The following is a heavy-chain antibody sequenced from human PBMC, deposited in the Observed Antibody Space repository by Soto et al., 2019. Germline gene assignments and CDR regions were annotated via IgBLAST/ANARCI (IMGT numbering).Heavy chain of an antibody. V-gene: IGHV3-30*18. CDR3: AKEDVGGSFYYFDY. CDR2: ISYDGSNK. D-gene: IGHD1-26*01. J-gene: IGHJ4*02. CDR1: GFTFSSYG. Sequence: GESLKISCAASGFTFSSYGMHWVRQAPGKGLEWVAVISYDGSNKYYADSVKGRFTISRDNSKNTLYLQMNSLRAEDTAVYYCAKEDVGGSFYYFDYWGQGTLVTVSS.